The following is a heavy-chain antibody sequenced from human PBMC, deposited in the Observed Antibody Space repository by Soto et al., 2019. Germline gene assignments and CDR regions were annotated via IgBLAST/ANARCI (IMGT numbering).Heavy chain of an antibody. D-gene: IGHD6-6*01. J-gene: IGHJ5*02. V-gene: IGHV4-39*01. CDR2: IYYSGST. CDR3: ASPLPPYSSSWYWFDP. CDR1: GGSISSSSYY. Sequence: QLQLQESGPGLVKPSETLSLTCTVSGGSISSSSYYWGWIRQPPGKGLEWIGSIYYSGSTYYNPSLKSGVTISVDTSKNQLSPKLSSVTAADTAEYYCASPLPPYSSSWYWFDPWGQGTLVTVSS.